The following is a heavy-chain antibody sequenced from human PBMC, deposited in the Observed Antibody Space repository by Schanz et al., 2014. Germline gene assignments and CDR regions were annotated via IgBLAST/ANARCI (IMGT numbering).Heavy chain of an antibody. D-gene: IGHD3-9*01. CDR2: ISGTTTYT. CDR3: AKQIHYDILTVTRN. CDR1: GFTLSSYA. V-gene: IGHV3-21*05. Sequence: EVQLVESGGGLVKPGRSLRLSCAAYGFTLSSYAMHWVRQAPGKGLEWVSYISGTTTYTNYADSVKGRFTISRDNAKNSLYLQMNSLRAEDTAVYYCAKQIHYDILTVTRNWGQGTLVTVSS. J-gene: IGHJ4*02.